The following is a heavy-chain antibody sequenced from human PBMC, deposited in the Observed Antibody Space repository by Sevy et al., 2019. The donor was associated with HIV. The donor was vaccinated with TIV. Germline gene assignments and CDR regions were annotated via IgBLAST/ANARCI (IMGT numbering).Heavy chain of an antibody. J-gene: IGHJ6*03. D-gene: IGHD3-16*01. CDR1: GYTFTSYA. Sequence: ASVKVSCKASGYTFTSYAMHWVRQAPGQRLEWMGWINAGNGNTKYSQKFQGRVTITRATSASTAYMGLRRLRSEDTAVYYCASSGVSERYVRGNYYYYMDVWGKGTKVTVSS. CDR2: INAGNGNT. CDR3: ASSGVSERYVRGNYYYYMDV. V-gene: IGHV1-3*01.